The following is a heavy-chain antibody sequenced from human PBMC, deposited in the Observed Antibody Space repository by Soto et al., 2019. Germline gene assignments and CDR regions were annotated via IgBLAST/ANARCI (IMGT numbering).Heavy chain of an antibody. CDR2: IYYSGST. Sequence: SETLSLTCTVAGGSVSSGGYYWSWIRQLPGKGLEWIGYIYYSGSTYYNPSLKSRVTISVDTSKNQFSLKLSPVTAADTAVYYCATGGDYVWGSYRFDYWGQGTLVTVSS. D-gene: IGHD3-16*02. CDR1: GGSVSSGGYY. CDR3: ATGGDYVWGSYRFDY. V-gene: IGHV4-31*03. J-gene: IGHJ4*02.